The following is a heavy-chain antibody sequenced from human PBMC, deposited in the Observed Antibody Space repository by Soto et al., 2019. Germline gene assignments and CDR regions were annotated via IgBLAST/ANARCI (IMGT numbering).Heavy chain of an antibody. Sequence: QVQLVESGGGVVQPGRSLRLSCAASGFTFSSYGMHWVRQAPGKGLEWVAVISYDGSNKYYADSVKGRFTISRDNSKNTLYLQMNSLRAEDTAVYYCAKSDTGSFAPWGQGTLVTVSS. V-gene: IGHV3-30*18. CDR3: AKSDTGSFAP. D-gene: IGHD2-15*01. CDR1: GFTFSSYG. CDR2: ISYDGSNK. J-gene: IGHJ5*02.